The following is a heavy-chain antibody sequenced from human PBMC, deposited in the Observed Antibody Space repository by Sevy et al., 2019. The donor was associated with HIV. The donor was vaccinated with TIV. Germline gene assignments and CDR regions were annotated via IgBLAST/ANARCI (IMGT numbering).Heavy chain of an antibody. CDR1: GGSFSSSSYY. CDR2: IYTSGST. J-gene: IGHJ4*02. CDR3: AGRIAVAAFDY. V-gene: IGHV4-61*02. D-gene: IGHD6-19*01. Sequence: SETLSLTCTVSGGSFSSSSYYWNWIRQPAGRGLEWIGRIYTSGSTNYNPSLKSRVTMSVDTSKNQFSMKLSSVTAADTAVYYCAGRIAVAAFDYWGQGNLVTVSS.